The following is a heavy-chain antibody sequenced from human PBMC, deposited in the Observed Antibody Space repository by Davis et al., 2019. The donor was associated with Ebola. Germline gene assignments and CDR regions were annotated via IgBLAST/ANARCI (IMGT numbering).Heavy chain of an antibody. CDR1: GWSFSGYY. D-gene: IGHD7-27*01. CDR3: ARGLDQYKLGNI. J-gene: IGHJ4*01. CDR2: IHPSGNT. V-gene: IGHV4-34*01. Sequence: PSDPLSLTFAVYGWSFSGYYWSWIRQPPGKGLEWIGEIHPSGNTNYNSSLKSRVTLSVDTSKNQFSLSLRSATAVDTAVYYCARGLDQYKLGNIWGQGTLVTVSS.